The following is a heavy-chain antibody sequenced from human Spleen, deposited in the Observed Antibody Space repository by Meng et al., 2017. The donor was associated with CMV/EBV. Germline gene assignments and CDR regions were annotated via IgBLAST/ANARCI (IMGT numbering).Heavy chain of an antibody. CDR1: RLTFSNYA. J-gene: IGHJ4*02. CDR2: VSEATGST. V-gene: IGHV3-23*01. D-gene: IGHD3-10*01. CDR3: ARHITKMEFYLDY. Sequence: RLTFSNYAMSVVRRGAGGWLEWVSTVSEATGSTYYADSVKGRFTISRDTSKNTLYLQMNSLRAEDTAIYYCARHITKMEFYLDYWGQGALVTVSS.